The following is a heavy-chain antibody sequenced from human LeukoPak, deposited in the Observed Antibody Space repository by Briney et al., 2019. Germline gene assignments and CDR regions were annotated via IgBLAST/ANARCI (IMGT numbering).Heavy chain of an antibody. V-gene: IGHV3-21*01. D-gene: IGHD1-26*01. CDR3: ARVGATSWAPFDY. J-gene: IGHJ4*02. Sequence: GGSLRLSCAVSGFTFSRFSMTWVRQAPGKGLEWVSSISSSSSYIYYRDSVKGRFTISRDNAKNSLYLQMHSLRAEDTAVYYCARVGATSWAPFDYWGQGTLVTVSS. CDR2: ISSSSSYI. CDR1: GFTFSRFS.